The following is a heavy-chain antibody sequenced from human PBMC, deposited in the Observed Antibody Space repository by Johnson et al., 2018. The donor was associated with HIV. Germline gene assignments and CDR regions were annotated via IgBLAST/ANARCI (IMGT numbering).Heavy chain of an antibody. J-gene: IGHJ3*02. CDR1: GFTFISYA. V-gene: IGHV3-7*01. Sequence: VLLVESGGGLVQPGGSLRLSCAASGFTFISYAMSWVRQAPGKGLEWVATIKQDGSEKYYADSVKGRYTISSDNAKNSMSLQMNSLSAEDTAVYYCGCLRVIIAAFDIWGQGTMVTVSS. CDR3: GCLRVIIAAFDI. D-gene: IGHD2-21*01. CDR2: IKQDGSEK.